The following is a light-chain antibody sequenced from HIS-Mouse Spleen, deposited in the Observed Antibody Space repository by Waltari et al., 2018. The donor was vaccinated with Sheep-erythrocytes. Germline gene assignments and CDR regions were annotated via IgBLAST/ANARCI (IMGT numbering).Light chain of an antibody. J-gene: IGLJ2*01. CDR2: DVS. V-gene: IGLV2-11*01. CDR1: SSDVGGCNY. Sequence: QPALTQPSSVSGSPGQSVTISCTGTSSDVGGCNYVSWYQQHPGKAPKLMIYDVSKRPSGVPDRFSGSKSGNTASLTISGLQAEDEADYYCCSYAGSYTFVVFGGGTKLTVL. CDR3: CSYAGSYTFVV.